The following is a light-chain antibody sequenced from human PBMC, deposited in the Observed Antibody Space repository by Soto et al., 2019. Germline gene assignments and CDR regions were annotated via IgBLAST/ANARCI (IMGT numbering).Light chain of an antibody. CDR3: QHYSSNSGT. V-gene: IGKV1-5*01. Sequence: DIQLTQSPSFLSASVGDRFTITCRASQRMSGFLAWYQQKPGKAPQLLISDASSLESGVPSRFSGGGSGTAFTLTISSLQPEDFATYYCQHYSSNSGTFGPGTKVDIK. CDR1: QRMSGF. J-gene: IGKJ1*01. CDR2: DAS.